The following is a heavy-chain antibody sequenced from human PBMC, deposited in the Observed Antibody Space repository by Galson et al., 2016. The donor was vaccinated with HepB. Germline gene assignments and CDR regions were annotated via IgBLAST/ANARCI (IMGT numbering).Heavy chain of an antibody. Sequence: QSGAEVKKAGESLKISCKGSGYTFASYWIGWVRQMPGKGLEWMGIIYPGDFDIRYGPSFQGHVTISIDKSISTAYLQWSSLEASDTTMYYCARSVTGSYDFWGAMYNYYAMDVWGQGTAVIVS. CDR1: GYTFASYW. J-gene: IGHJ6*02. D-gene: IGHD3-3*01. CDR2: IYPGDFDI. CDR3: ARSVTGSYDFWGAMYNYYAMDV. V-gene: IGHV5-51*01.